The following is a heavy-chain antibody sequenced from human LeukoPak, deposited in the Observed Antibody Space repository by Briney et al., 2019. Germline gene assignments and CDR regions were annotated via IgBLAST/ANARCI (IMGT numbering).Heavy chain of an antibody. CDR1: DFSLSTTPVG. V-gene: IGHV2-5*01. J-gene: IGHJ5*02. CDR3: AHSEGNWFDP. CDR2: FYWNDVK. Sequence: NGSGPTLVNPTQTLTLTCTFSDFSLSTTPVGVGWIRQPPGKALEWLALFYWNDVKRYSPSLKSRLTITRDTSRNQVVLTMTNMDPVDTATYYCAHSEGNWFDPWGQGTLVTVSS.